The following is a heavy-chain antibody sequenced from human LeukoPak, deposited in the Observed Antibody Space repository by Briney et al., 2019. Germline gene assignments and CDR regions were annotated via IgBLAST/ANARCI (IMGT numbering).Heavy chain of an antibody. Sequence: GGSLRLSCAASGFTFSSYGMSWVRQAPGKGLEWVSGINWNGGSTGYADSVKGRFTISRDNAKNSLYLQMNSLRAEDTALYYCARVSSGWSPDYWGQGTLVTVSS. J-gene: IGHJ4*02. D-gene: IGHD6-19*01. V-gene: IGHV3-20*04. CDR2: INWNGGST. CDR1: GFTFSSYG. CDR3: ARVSSGWSPDY.